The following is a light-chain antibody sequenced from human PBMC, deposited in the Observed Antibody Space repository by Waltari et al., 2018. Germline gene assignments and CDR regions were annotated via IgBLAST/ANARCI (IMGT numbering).Light chain of an antibody. V-gene: IGLV1-47*01. CDR1: RPNIGRNY. J-gene: IGLJ3*02. Sequence: QPVLTLPPSASGTPGQAVSISCSGSRPNIGRNYVYWYKQLPGPAPKLLIYNNDQRPSEVPHRFFGSKSDTSASLVISGLRSEDEGHYNCAAWDNSLSAWVFGGGTKLT. CDR2: NND. CDR3: AAWDNSLSAWV.